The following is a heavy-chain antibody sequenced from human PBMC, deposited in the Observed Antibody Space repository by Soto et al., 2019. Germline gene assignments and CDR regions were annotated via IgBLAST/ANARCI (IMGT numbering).Heavy chain of an antibody. CDR3: ATSYTGSY. CDR1: GFTFSGSW. J-gene: IGHJ4*02. D-gene: IGHD3-16*01. V-gene: IGHV3-74*03. CDR2: INSDGSST. Sequence: GSLRLSCTVTGFTFSGSWMHWVRQVPGKGLECVSRINSDGSSTMYADSVKGRFTISRDDARNTLYLQMNSLRAEDTAVYYCATSYTGSYWGRGTLVTVSS.